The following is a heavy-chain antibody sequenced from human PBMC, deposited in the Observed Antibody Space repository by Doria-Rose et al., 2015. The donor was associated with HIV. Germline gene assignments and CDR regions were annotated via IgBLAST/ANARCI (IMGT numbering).Heavy chain of an antibody. CDR1: CAPVRSRGYY. Sequence: LGKPSEPLSLTCSVSCAPVRSRGYYWNWIRQVPGKGLESLGYTYYTGTSDYSPSLKSRLNMAVDTSKNQFSLKLSFVTVADTAVYYCARMGSYRELDYWGQGARGIGSA. CDR2: TYYTGTS. D-gene: IGHD3-3*01. V-gene: IGHV4-31*03. J-gene: IGHJ4*02. CDR3: ARMGSYRELDY.